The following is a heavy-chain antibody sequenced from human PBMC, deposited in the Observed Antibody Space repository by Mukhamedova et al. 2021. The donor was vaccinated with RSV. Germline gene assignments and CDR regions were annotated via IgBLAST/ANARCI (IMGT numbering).Heavy chain of an antibody. V-gene: IGHV4-39*01. CDR2: IYYSGTT. Sequence: IRQPPVEGLEWIGTIYYSGTTYYNPSLKSRVTISVDTSKNQFSLNLGSVTAADTAVYYCARLSDSGAYVDYWGPGTLVTVSS. D-gene: IGHD1-26*01. J-gene: IGHJ4*02. CDR3: ARLSDSGAYVDY.